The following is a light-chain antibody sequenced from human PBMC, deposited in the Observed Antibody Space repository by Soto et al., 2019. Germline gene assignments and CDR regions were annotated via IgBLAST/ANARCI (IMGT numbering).Light chain of an antibody. CDR1: QNINRY. V-gene: IGKV1-39*01. CDR3: QQSYRTPWT. J-gene: IGKJ1*01. CDR2: GAS. Sequence: DIQMTQSPSSLSASVGDRVTITCRTSQNINRYLNWYQQKPGKAPRLLISGASTLQSGVPSRFSGSPSGTEFTLTISSLQPEDFATYYCQQSYRTPWTFGQGTRVEIK.